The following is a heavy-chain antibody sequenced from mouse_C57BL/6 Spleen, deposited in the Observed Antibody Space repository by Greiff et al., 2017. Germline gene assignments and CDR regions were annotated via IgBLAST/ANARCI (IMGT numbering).Heavy chain of an antibody. CDR2: IHPNSGST. Sequence: QVQLQQPGAELVKPGASVKLSCKASGYTFTSYWMHWVKQRPGQGLEWIGMIHPNSGSTNYNEKFKSKATLTVDTSSSTAYMQLSSLTSEDSAVYYCARGDGTTGGYYAMDYWGQGTSVTVSS. D-gene: IGHD2-1*01. J-gene: IGHJ4*01. CDR3: ARGDGTTGGYYAMDY. CDR1: GYTFTSYW. V-gene: IGHV1-64*01.